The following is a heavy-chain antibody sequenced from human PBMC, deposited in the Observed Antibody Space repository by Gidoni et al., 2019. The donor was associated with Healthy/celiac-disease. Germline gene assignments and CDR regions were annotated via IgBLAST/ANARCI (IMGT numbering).Heavy chain of an antibody. CDR2: INAGNGNT. Sequence: QVQLVQSGAEVQKPGASVKVSCKASGYTFTSYAMHWVRQAPGQRLEWMGWINAGNGNTKYSQKFQGRVTITRDTSASTAYMELSSLRSEDTAVYYCASPLWFGEFHFDYWGQGTLVTVSS. V-gene: IGHV1-3*01. CDR1: GYTFTSYA. D-gene: IGHD3-10*01. CDR3: ASPLWFGEFHFDY. J-gene: IGHJ4*02.